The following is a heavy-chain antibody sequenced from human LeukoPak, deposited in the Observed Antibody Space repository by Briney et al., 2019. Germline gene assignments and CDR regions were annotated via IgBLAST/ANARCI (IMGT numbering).Heavy chain of an antibody. Sequence: PSETLSLTCTVPGDSISSYSWIWIRQPPGKGLEWIGIFYSSGSTIYNPSLKSRVTISVDTSKNHFSLRLISVTAVDTAVYYCVRWNDFDIWGQGTMVTVSS. V-gene: IGHV4-4*09. CDR2: FYSSGST. J-gene: IGHJ3*02. CDR3: VRWNDFDI. CDR1: GDSISSYS.